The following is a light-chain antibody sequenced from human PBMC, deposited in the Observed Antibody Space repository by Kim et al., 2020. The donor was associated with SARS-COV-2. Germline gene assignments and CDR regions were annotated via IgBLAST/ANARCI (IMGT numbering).Light chain of an antibody. V-gene: IGKV3-15*01. CDR1: QSVSNN. CDR3: QQYNHWPQT. CDR2: ATS. Sequence: EIVMTQSPATLSLSPGERATLSCRASQSVSNNLAWYQQKSGQAPRLLIYATSTRATGIPARFSGSGSGTEFTLTISSLQTEDLAVYYCQQYNHWPQTFDQGTKVDIK. J-gene: IGKJ1*01.